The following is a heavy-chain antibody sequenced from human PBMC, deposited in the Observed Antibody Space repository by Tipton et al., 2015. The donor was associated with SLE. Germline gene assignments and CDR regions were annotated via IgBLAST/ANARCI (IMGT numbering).Heavy chain of an antibody. CDR3: ARHSRKTSGAMGAFDI. CDR2: IYYSGST. J-gene: IGHJ3*02. Sequence: TLSLTCTVSGGSISSYYWSWIRQPPGKGLEWIGYIYYSGSTNYNPSLKSRVTISVDTSKNQFSLKLSSVTAADTAVYYCARHSRKTSGAMGAFDIWGQGTMVTVSS. D-gene: IGHD5-18*01. CDR1: GGSISSYY. V-gene: IGHV4-59*08.